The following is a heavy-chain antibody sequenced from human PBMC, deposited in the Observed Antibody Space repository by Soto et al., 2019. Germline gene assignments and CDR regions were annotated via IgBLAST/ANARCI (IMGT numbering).Heavy chain of an antibody. J-gene: IGHJ6*02. V-gene: IGHV3-53*01. Sequence: GGSLRLSCAASGVTVSSNHMNWVRQAPGKGLGWVSLISPGGGTYYADSVKGRFTISRDNSKNTLYLQMNSLRAEDTAVYYCARDGWFGDPRNYYYYAMDVWGQGTTVTVSS. CDR3: ARDGWFGDPRNYYYYAMDV. D-gene: IGHD3-10*01. CDR2: ISPGGGT. CDR1: GVTVSSNH.